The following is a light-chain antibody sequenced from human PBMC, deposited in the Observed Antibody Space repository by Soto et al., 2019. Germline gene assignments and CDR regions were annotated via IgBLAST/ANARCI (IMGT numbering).Light chain of an antibody. CDR1: QSLLHSDGYNY. Sequence: DIVMTQSPLSLPVTPGEPASISCRSSQSLLHSDGYNYLDWYLQKPGQSPQLLIYLGSYRSSGVPDRFSGSGSGTDFTLKISRVEAEDVGVYYCMQALQTPPWTFGQGTKVDIK. V-gene: IGKV2-28*01. CDR2: LGS. J-gene: IGKJ1*01. CDR3: MQALQTPPWT.